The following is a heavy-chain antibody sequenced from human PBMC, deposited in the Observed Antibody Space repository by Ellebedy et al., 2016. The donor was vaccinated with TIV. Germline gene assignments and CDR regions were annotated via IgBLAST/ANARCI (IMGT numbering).Heavy chain of an antibody. V-gene: IGHV3-7*03. CDR3: ARGTWTRGS. CDR1: GFNFSNFG. Sequence: PGGSLRLSCSASGFNFSNFGMRWVRQAPGKGLEWVANIKKDGSENYYVDSVKGRFTISRDNAKNSLYLQMNSLRAEDTAVYYCARGTWTRGSWGQGTLVTVSS. CDR2: IKKDGSEN. D-gene: IGHD3/OR15-3a*01. J-gene: IGHJ5*02.